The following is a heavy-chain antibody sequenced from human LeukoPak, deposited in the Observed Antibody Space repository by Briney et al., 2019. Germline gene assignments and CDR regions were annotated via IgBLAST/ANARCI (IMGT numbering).Heavy chain of an antibody. CDR3: ASHENSDFSLNS. V-gene: IGHV1-69*13. D-gene: IGHD4-11*01. CDR1: GGSLRNFV. J-gene: IGHJ4*02. Sequence: SVKVSCKASGGSLRNFVFSWVRQAPGKGLEWMGAIVPEFDTSTYAQTFQGRVTITADESTNTAYMELSSLNSEDTAVYFCASHENSDFSLNSWGPGTRVTVSS. CDR2: IVPEFDTS.